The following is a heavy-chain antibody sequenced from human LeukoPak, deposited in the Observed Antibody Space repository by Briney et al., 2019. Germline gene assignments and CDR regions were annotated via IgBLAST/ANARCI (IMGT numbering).Heavy chain of an antibody. V-gene: IGHV4-34*01. J-gene: IGHJ5*02. D-gene: IGHD3-22*01. CDR1: GGSFSGYY. CDR2: INHSGST. CDR3: ARIARYYYDSSVEWFDP. Sequence: SETLSLTCAVYGGSFSGYYWSWIRQPPGKGLEWIGEINHSGSTNYNPSLKSRVTISVDTSKNQFSLKLSSVTAADTAVYYCARIARYYYDSSVEWFDPWGQGTLVIVSS.